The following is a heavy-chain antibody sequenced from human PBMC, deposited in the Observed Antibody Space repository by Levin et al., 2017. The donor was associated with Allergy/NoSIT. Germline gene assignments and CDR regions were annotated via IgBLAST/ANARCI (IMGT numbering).Heavy chain of an antibody. CDR2: IIPIFGTA. CDR1: GGTFSSYA. J-gene: IGHJ6*02. CDR3: ARVLYYYDSSGYRSNYYYYGMDV. Sequence: ASVKVSCKASGGTFSSYAISWVRQAPGQGLEWMGGIIPIFGTANYAQKFQGRVTITADESTSTAYMELSSLRSEDTAVYYCARVLYYYDSSGYRSNYYYYGMDVWGQGTTVTVSS. V-gene: IGHV1-69*13. D-gene: IGHD3-22*01.